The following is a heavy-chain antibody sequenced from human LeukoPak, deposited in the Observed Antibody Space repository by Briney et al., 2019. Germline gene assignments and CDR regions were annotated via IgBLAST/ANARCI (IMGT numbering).Heavy chain of an antibody. J-gene: IGHJ4*02. CDR3: ARGLCTSTSCYQGPFDF. D-gene: IGHD2-2*01. CDR1: GFIFSSAW. V-gene: IGHV3-15*01. CDR2: IKNKSNGETT. Sequence: PGGSLRLSCAASGFIFSSAWMTWVRQAPGKGLEWVGHIKNKSNGETTDYAAPVKGRFIISRDDSKNTLYLQMNSLRTEDTAVYYCARGLCTSTSCYQGPFDFWGQGTLVTDSS.